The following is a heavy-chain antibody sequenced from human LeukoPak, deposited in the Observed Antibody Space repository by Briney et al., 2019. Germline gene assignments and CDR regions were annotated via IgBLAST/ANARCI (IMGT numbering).Heavy chain of an antibody. Sequence: ASVKVSCKASGYMFSNFFSSYGITWVRQAPGQGLEWMGWISPYKGNKKFAQKFQGRVTMTTDTSTSTAYMELRSLRSDDTAVYYCASGYYSDGSGYSPADYWGQGTLVTVSS. V-gene: IGHV1-18*01. CDR1: GYMFSNFFSSYG. CDR3: ASGYYSDGSGYSPADY. J-gene: IGHJ4*02. CDR2: ISPYKGNK. D-gene: IGHD3-22*01.